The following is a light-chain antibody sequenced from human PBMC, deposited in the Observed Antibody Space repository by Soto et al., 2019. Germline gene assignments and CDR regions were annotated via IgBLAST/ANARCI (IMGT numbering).Light chain of an antibody. CDR2: DVS. CDR3: QQYDSFSVT. Sequence: DIQMTQSPSTLSASVGYTFTVTCRASQSVSGWLAWYQQKPGEAPKLLIYDVSALKRGVPPRFSGSGSGTEFTLTISSLQPDDFATYYCQQYDSFSVTFGQGTTGDIK. V-gene: IGKV1-5*01. CDR1: QSVSGW. J-gene: IGKJ1*01.